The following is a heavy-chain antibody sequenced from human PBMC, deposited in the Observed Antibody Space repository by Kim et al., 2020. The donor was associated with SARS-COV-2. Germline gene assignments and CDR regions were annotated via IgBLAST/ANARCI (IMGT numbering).Heavy chain of an antibody. CDR2: IFGSGAT. Sequence: GGSLRLSCAASGFSVSTNDMSWVRQAPGKGLEWVATIFGSGATYFADYAKGRFTIIRDNSKNTLYLQMNSLRAEDMAAYYCARKLLWFGDNGMDVWGAG. CDR3: ARKLLWFGDNGMDV. D-gene: IGHD3-10*01. V-gene: IGHV3-53*01. CDR1: GFSVSTND. J-gene: IGHJ6*02.